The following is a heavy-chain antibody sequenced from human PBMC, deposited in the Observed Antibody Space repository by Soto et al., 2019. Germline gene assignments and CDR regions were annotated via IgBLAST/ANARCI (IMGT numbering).Heavy chain of an antibody. CDR2: INHSGST. CDR3: SRGRSDILTGYVGRWCDP. Sequence: VQLQPWGAGLLKPSETLSLTCAVYGVSFSGSYWSWIRQPPGTGLEWIVEINHSGSTNYTPSLKGRVAISVDTSKNQFSLKLSSETAAETAVYYCSRGRSDILTGYVGRWCDPLGQGTLVTVSS. CDR1: GVSFSGSY. D-gene: IGHD3-9*01. J-gene: IGHJ5*02. V-gene: IGHV4-34*01.